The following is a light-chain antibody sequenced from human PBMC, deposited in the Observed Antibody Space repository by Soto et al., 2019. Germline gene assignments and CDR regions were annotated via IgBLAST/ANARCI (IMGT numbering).Light chain of an antibody. V-gene: IGKV3-11*01. CDR1: QGVSNY. Sequence: EIVLTQSPATLSLSPGERATLSCRASQGVSNYLAWYQQRPGQPPRLLIYDTSNRATGVPARFSGSGAGTDFMLTISSLEPEDFAIYYCQQRASWPLTFGGGTEVEVK. CDR3: QQRASWPLT. CDR2: DTS. J-gene: IGKJ4*01.